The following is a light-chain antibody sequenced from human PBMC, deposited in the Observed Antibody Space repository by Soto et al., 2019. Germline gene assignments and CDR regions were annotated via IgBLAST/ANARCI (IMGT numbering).Light chain of an antibody. CDR1: QSVTSN. J-gene: IGKJ3*01. CDR2: GAS. Sequence: EIVMTQSPATLSVSPGERATLSCRASQSVTSNLAWYQQKPGQAPRLLIYGASTRATGIPARFSGSGSGTEFTLTISSLQSKDFAIYYCQQCDNWPFTFGPGTKVDIK. V-gene: IGKV3-15*01. CDR3: QQCDNWPFT.